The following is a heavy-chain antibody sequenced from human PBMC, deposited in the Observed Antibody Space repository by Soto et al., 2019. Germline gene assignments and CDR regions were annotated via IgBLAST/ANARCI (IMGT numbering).Heavy chain of an antibody. CDR2: VYFSGNT. Sequence: QVQLQESGPGLVKPSETLSLTCTVSGGSLSSYYWTWIQQSPGKGLEWIGYVYFSGNTNYNPSLKSRVTISIDTSKNQFSLRLASVTAADTAFYYCGSVRPSGYVLSWGQGTLVTVSS. CDR3: GSVRPSGYVLS. V-gene: IGHV4-59*01. CDR1: GGSLSSYY. J-gene: IGHJ5*02. D-gene: IGHD6-25*01.